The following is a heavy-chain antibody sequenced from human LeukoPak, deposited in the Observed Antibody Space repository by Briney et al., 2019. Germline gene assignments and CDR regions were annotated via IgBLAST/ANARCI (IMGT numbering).Heavy chain of an antibody. D-gene: IGHD3-22*01. V-gene: IGHV4-39*01. CDR2: ISSGGST. CDR1: GGSISSSGYY. Sequence: SETLSLTCTVSGGSISSSGYYWGWIRQPPGKGLEWIGSISSGGSTHYIPSLKSRVTISVDTSKNQFSLKLSTVTAADTAVYYCARRSYDGSGYYYVDYWGQGTLVTVSS. J-gene: IGHJ4*02. CDR3: ARRSYDGSGYYYVDY.